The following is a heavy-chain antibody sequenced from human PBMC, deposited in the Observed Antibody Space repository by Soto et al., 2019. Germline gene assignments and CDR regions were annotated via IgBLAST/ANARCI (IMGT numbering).Heavy chain of an antibody. Sequence: ASVKVSCKASGYTFTGYDMHWVRQAPGQGLEWMGWISPNSGDTNYAQKFQGWVTMTRDTSISTAYMELSRLRSDDTAVYYCARTHCSSISCYVGSWNYWGQGTLVTVSS. D-gene: IGHD2-2*01. J-gene: IGHJ4*02. V-gene: IGHV1-2*04. CDR2: ISPNSGDT. CDR3: ARTHCSSISCYVGSWNY. CDR1: GYTFTGYD.